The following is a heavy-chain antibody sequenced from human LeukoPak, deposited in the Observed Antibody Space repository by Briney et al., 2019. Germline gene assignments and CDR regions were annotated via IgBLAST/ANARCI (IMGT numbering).Heavy chain of an antibody. CDR2: INPNSGGT. CDR3: ARERSRSGSSPPYYYYYYMDV. V-gene: IGHV1-2*02. Sequence: ASVKVSCKASGYTFTDYFMHWVRQAPGQGLEWMGWINPNSGGTNYAQKFQGRVTMTRDTSISTAYMELRSLRSDDTAVYYCARERSRSGSSPPYYYYYYMDVWGKGTTVTISS. CDR1: GYTFTDYF. D-gene: IGHD3-10*01. J-gene: IGHJ6*03.